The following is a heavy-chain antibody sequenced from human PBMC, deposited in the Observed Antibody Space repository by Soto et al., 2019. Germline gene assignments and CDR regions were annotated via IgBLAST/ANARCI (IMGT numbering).Heavy chain of an antibody. J-gene: IGHJ3*02. Sequence: EVQLVESGGGLVKPGGSLRLSCAASGFTFSNAWMNWVRQAPGKGLEWVGRIKSKTDGGTTDYAAPVQGRFTISRDDSKNTLYLQMNSLKTEDTAVYYCPTDFPPIAHDPLAFDIWGQGTMVTVSS. CDR3: PTDFPPIAHDPLAFDI. CDR2: IKSKTDGGTT. CDR1: GFTFSNAW. V-gene: IGHV3-15*07.